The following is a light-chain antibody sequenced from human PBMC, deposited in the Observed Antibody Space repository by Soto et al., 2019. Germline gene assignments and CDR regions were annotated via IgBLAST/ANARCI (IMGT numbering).Light chain of an antibody. CDR2: ATS. Sequence: VLTQSPGSLSLSPGERATLSCRASSSVPSIYLAWYQQKPGQAPRVLIYATSSRATGIPDRFSGSGSGTDFTLTISRLEPEDFALYFCQQCATSPWTFGQGTKVDIK. J-gene: IGKJ1*01. CDR1: SSVPSIY. V-gene: IGKV3-20*01. CDR3: QQCATSPWT.